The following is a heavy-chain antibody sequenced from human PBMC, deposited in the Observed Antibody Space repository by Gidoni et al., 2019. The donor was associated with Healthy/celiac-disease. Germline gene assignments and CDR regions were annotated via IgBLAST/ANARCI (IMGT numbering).Heavy chain of an antibody. J-gene: IGHJ4*02. CDR1: GGSINHYY. CDR2: IYYRGGP. V-gene: IGHV4-59*08. D-gene: IGHD1-26*01. Sequence: QVQLQESGPGLVKPSETLSLTCTVSGGSINHYYWSWIRQPPGKGLEWIGYIYYRGGPNYNPSSKSRVTMSVDTSKNQFSLKRSSVTAADTAVYYCARQSQTGATEDIDNGGQGTLVTVSS. CDR3: ARQSQTGATEDIDN.